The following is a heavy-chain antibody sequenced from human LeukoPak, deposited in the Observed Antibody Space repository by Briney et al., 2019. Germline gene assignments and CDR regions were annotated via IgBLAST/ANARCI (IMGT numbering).Heavy chain of an antibody. V-gene: IGHV3-33*01. CDR1: GFTFSSYG. D-gene: IGHD3-22*01. J-gene: IGHJ4*02. CDR3: ARERDYDSSGYYVFGY. Sequence: GGAPRLSCAASGFTFSSYGMHWGRQAPRKGLGWGAVIWYDGSNKYYADSVKGRFTISRDNSKNTLYLQMNSLRAEDTAVYYCARERDYDSSGYYVFGYWGQGTLVTVSS. CDR2: IWYDGSNK.